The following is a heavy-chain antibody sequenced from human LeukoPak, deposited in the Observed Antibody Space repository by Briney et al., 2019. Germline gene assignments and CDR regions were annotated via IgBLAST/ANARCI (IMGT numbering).Heavy chain of an antibody. D-gene: IGHD3-22*01. CDR3: ARDNFHDSSGYYYGSAFDY. J-gene: IGHJ4*02. CDR1: GFTFSSYG. CDR2: IWYDGSNK. Sequence: GGSLRLSCAASGFTFSSYGMHWVRQAPGKGLEWVAVIWYDGSNKYYADSVKGRFTISRDNSKNTLYLQMNSLRAEDTAVYYCARDNFHDSSGYYYGSAFDYWGQGTLVTVSS. V-gene: IGHV3-33*01.